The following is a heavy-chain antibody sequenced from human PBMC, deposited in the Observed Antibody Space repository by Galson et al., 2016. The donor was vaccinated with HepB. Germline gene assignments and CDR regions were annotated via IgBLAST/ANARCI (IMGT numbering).Heavy chain of an antibody. D-gene: IGHD1-14*01. CDR1: AGSISISSHY. CDR3: ASIGGTWIAELIVTWYFDL. Sequence: SETLSLTCTVSAGSISISSHYWGWIRQPPGKGLEWIGSMYYSGSTYYNPSPKSRVTISVDTSTNHFSPKLNSVTAADTAVYYCASIGGTWIAELIVTWYFDLWGRGTLVTVSS. CDR2: MYYSGST. V-gene: IGHV4-39*02. J-gene: IGHJ2*01.